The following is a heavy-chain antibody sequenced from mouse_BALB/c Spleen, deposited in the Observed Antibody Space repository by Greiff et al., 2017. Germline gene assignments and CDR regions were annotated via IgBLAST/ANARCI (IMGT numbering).Heavy chain of an antibody. J-gene: IGHJ4*01. Sequence: EVKLVESGGGLVQPGGSMKLSCVASGFTFSSYWMSWVRQSPEKGLEWVAEIRLKSDNYATHYAESVKGKFTISRDDSKSRLYLQMNSLRAEDTGIYYCTRDGYYYAMDYWGQGTSVTVSS. CDR2: IRLKSDNYAT. CDR1: GFTFSSYW. V-gene: IGHV6-6*02. CDR3: TRDGYYYAMDY. D-gene: IGHD2-3*01.